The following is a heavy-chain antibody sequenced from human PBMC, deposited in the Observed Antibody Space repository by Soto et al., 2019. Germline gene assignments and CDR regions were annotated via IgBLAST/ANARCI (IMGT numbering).Heavy chain of an antibody. Sequence: GESLKISCKGSGYSFTSYWISWVRQMPGKGLEWMGRIDPSDSYTNYSPSFQGHVTISADKSISTAYLQWSSLKASDTAMYYCARYALTPLSREDWFDPWGQGTLVTVSS. CDR2: IDPSDSYT. J-gene: IGHJ5*02. CDR1: GYSFTSYW. D-gene: IGHD2-8*01. V-gene: IGHV5-10-1*01. CDR3: ARYALTPLSREDWFDP.